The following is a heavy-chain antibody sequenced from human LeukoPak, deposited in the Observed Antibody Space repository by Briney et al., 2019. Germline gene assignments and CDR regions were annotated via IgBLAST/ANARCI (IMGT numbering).Heavy chain of an antibody. D-gene: IGHD3-22*01. Sequence: PGGSLRLSCAASGFTFSSYSMNWVRQAPGKGLEWVSSISSSSSYIYYADSVKGRFTISRDNSKNTMYLEMNSLRVEDTAVYYCARGRRSYYYDQSGFGMDVWGQGTTVTVSS. V-gene: IGHV3-21*01. CDR1: GFTFSSYS. CDR2: ISSSSSYI. CDR3: ARGRRSYYYDQSGFGMDV. J-gene: IGHJ6*02.